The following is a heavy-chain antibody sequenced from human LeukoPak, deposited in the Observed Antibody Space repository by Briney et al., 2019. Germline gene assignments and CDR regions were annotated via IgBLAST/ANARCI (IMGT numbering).Heavy chain of an antibody. Sequence: PGGSLRLSCAASGFTFSSYGMHWVRQAPGKGLEWVAVIWYDGSNKYYADSVKGQFTISRDNSKNTLYLQMNSLRAEDTAVYYCARDRNYYDRNFDYWGQGTLVTVSS. CDR1: GFTFSSYG. CDR2: IWYDGSNK. V-gene: IGHV3-33*01. CDR3: ARDRNYYDRNFDY. J-gene: IGHJ4*02. D-gene: IGHD3-22*01.